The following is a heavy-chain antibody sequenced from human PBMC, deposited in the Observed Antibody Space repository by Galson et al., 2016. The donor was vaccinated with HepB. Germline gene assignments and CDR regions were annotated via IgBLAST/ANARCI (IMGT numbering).Heavy chain of an antibody. CDR3: ARSLGYGCNSDAFDI. Sequence: SLRLSCAASGFTFSSYDMHWVRQATGKGLEWVSTVGPAGDTYYPGSVKGRFTISRENARNSFYLQINSLRAGDTAAYYCARSLGYGCNSDAFDIWGQGTMVTVSS. CDR1: GFTFSSYD. D-gene: IGHD4-23*01. J-gene: IGHJ3*02. CDR2: VGPAGDT. V-gene: IGHV3-13*01.